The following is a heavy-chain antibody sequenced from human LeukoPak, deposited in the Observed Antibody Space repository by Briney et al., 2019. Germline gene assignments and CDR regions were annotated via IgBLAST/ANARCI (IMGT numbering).Heavy chain of an antibody. V-gene: IGHV3-21*01. CDR1: GFTFSSYS. J-gene: IGHJ4*02. CDR3: ARESRTGTFDY. D-gene: IGHD1-1*01. Sequence: PGGSLRLSCAASGFTFSSYSMNWVRQAPGKGLEWVSSISSSSSYIYYADSVKGRFTISRDNAKNSLYLQMNSLRAEDAAVNYCARESRTGTFDYWGQGTLVTVSS. CDR2: ISSSSSYI.